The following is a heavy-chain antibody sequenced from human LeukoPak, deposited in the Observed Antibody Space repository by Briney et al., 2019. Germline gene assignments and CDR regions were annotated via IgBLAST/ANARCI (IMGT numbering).Heavy chain of an antibody. V-gene: IGHV1-18*01. Sequence: GASVKVSCKASGYTFTSYGISWVRQAPGQGLEWMGWISAYNGNTSYAQKLQGRVTMTTDTSTSTAYMELRSLRSDDTAVYYCARDRGTGIAAAAYDYWGQGTLVTVSS. CDR3: ARDRGTGIAAAAYDY. CDR2: ISAYNGNT. J-gene: IGHJ4*02. D-gene: IGHD6-13*01. CDR1: GYTFTSYG.